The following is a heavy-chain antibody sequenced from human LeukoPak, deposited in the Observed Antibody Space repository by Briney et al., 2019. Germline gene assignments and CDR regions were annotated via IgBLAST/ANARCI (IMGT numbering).Heavy chain of an antibody. CDR2: ISESSVYI. D-gene: IGHD3-22*01. CDR3: ARSYYGSSGYPHSDLDY. J-gene: IGHJ4*02. Sequence: PGGSLRLSCAGSGFTFSSYIMNWVRHAPGKGLEWVSSISESSVYINYADSVKGRFTISRDNAKYSLYLQMTSLRAEDTAVYYCARSYYGSSGYPHSDLDYWGQGTLVTVSS. CDR1: GFTFSSYI. V-gene: IGHV3-21*01.